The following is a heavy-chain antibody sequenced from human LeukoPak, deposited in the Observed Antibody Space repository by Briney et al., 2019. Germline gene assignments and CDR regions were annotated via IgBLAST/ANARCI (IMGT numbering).Heavy chain of an antibody. CDR3: ARGANMIAVAGTGPFEY. CDR2: INPNSGGT. D-gene: IGHD6-19*01. CDR1: GYTFTSYA. V-gene: IGHV1-2*04. Sequence: ASVKVSCKASGYTFTSYAMNWVRQAPGQGLEWMGWINPNSGGTNYAQKFQGWVTMTRDTSISTAYMELSRLRSDDTAVYYCARGANMIAVAGTGPFEYWGQGTLVTVSS. J-gene: IGHJ4*02.